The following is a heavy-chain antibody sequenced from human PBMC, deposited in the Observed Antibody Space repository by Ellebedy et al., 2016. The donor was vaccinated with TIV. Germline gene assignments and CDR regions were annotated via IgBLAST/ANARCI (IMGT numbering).Heavy chain of an antibody. J-gene: IGHJ4*02. CDR3: ASWGDYSGNRHFDY. Sequence: SETLSLXXSVSGDSISSYYWTWVRQPPGKGLEWIAYYYYTGSTKYNPSLKSRVTISVDTSNNQFSLELSSVTAANTAVYYCASWGDYSGNRHFDYWGQGTLVVVSS. CDR2: YYYTGST. D-gene: IGHD4-23*01. V-gene: IGHV4-59*01. CDR1: GDSISSYY.